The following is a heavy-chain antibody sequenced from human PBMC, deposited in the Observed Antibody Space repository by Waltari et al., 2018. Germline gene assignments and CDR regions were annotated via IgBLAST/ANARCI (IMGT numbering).Heavy chain of an antibody. J-gene: IGHJ4*02. D-gene: IGHD3-22*01. CDR2: INPNSGGT. CDR3: AALASSSGSNN. V-gene: IGHV1-2*02. CDR1: GYTFTGYY. Sequence: QVQLVQSGAEVKKPGASVKVSCKASGYTFTGYYMHWVRQAPGQGLEWMGWINPNSGGTNDAQKFQGRVTMTRDTSISTAYMELSRLRSDDTAVYYCAALASSSGSNNWGQGTLVTVSS.